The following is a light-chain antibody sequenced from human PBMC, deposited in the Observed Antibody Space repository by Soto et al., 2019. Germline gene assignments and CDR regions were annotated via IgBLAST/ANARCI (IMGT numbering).Light chain of an antibody. CDR1: QSVASNY. CDR2: DAS. V-gene: IGKV3-20*01. CDR3: HQYDSLPLT. Sequence: EIVLTQSPGTLSLSPGERATLSCRASQSVASNYLGWYQQKPGQAPRVIIFDASIRATGIPDRFSASGSGSDFTLTISRLEPDDFAVYYCHQYDSLPLTFGGGTKVEI. J-gene: IGKJ4*01.